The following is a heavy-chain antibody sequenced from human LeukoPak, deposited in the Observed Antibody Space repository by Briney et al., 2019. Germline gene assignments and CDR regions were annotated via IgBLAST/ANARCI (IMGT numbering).Heavy chain of an antibody. Sequence: PGGSLRLSCAASGFTFSSYEMNWVRQAPGKGLVWVSRINSDGSSTSYADSVKGRFTISRDNAKNTLYLQMNSLRAEDTAVYYCAREQLPYGDYAGYFDLWGRGTLVTVSS. CDR3: AREQLPYGDYAGYFDL. CDR2: INSDGSST. CDR1: GFTFSSYE. D-gene: IGHD4-17*01. V-gene: IGHV3-74*01. J-gene: IGHJ2*01.